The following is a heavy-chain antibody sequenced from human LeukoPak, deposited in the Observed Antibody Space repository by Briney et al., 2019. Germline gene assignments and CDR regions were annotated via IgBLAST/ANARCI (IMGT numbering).Heavy chain of an antibody. D-gene: IGHD1-14*01. Sequence: ASVKVSCKASRYTFTSYYMHWVRQAPGQGLEWMGIINPSGGSTSYAQKFQGRVTMTRDTSTSTVYMELSSLRSEDTAVYYCARVARKYNWFDPWGQGTLVTVSS. V-gene: IGHV1-46*01. CDR3: ARVARKYNWFDP. CDR2: INPSGGST. J-gene: IGHJ5*02. CDR1: RYTFTSYY.